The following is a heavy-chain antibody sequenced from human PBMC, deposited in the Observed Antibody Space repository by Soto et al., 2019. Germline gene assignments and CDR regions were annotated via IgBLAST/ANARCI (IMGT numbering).Heavy chain of an antibody. V-gene: IGHV3-74*01. CDR3: ARDSTYYYGSGSYFLNWFDP. J-gene: IGHJ5*02. Sequence: GGSLRLSCAASGFTFSSYWMHWVRQAPGKGLVWVSRINSDGSSTSYADSVKGRFTISRDNAKNTLYLQMNSLRAEDTAVYYCARDSTYYYGSGSYFLNWFDPWGQGTLVTVSS. CDR2: INSDGSST. D-gene: IGHD3-10*01. CDR1: GFTFSSYW.